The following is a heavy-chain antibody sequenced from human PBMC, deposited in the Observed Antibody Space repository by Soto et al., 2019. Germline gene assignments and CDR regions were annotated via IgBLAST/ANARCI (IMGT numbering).Heavy chain of an antibody. J-gene: IGHJ4*02. CDR2: MNPNSANT. Sequence: QVQLVQSGAEVRKPGASVKVSCKASGYTFTSYDIVWVRQATGQGLEWMGWMNPNSANTGYAQKFQGRVTMTRDTSMSTAYMELNSLTSEDTAVYYCARAIRDQLLSDYWGQGTLVTVSS. V-gene: IGHV1-8*01. D-gene: IGHD1-26*01. CDR3: ARAIRDQLLSDY. CDR1: GYTFTSYD.